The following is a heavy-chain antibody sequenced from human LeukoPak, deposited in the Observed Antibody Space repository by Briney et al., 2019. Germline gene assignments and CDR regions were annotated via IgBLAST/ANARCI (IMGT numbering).Heavy chain of an antibody. CDR1: GFTFSRYG. CDR3: AKGGFGEDYSYYMDV. D-gene: IGHD3-10*01. J-gene: IGHJ6*03. CDR2: VWYDGSNK. Sequence: PGGSLRLSCAASGFTFSRYGMHWVRQAPGKGLGWVAVVWYDGSNKYYADSVKGRFTISRDNSKNTLYLQMNSLRAEYTAVFYCAKGGFGEDYSYYMDVWGKGTTVTVSS. V-gene: IGHV3-33*06.